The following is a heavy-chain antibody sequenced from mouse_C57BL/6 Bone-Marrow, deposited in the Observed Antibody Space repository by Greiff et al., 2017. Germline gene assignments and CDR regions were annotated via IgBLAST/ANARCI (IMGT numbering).Heavy chain of an antibody. V-gene: IGHV6-6*01. D-gene: IGHD4-1*01. CDR2: IRNKANNHAT. CDR1: GFTFSDAW. Sequence: EVQLVASGGGLVQPGGSMKLSCAASGFTFSDAWMDWVRQSPEKGLEWVAEIRNKANNHATYYAESVKGRFTLSRADSKRSDYLQMNSLTAEDAVNYCCTGALGRSFDYWGQGTTLTVSS. CDR3: TGALGRSFDY. J-gene: IGHJ2*01.